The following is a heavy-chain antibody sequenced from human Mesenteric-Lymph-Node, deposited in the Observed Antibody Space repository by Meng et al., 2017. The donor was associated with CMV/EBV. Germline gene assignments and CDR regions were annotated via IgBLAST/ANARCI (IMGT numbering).Heavy chain of an antibody. D-gene: IGHD3-22*01. CDR1: GGTFNSHA. CDR2: VIPIIGIS. J-gene: IGHJ6*02. V-gene: IGHV1-69*10. CDR3: ARDLGGYYYEGYYYYGMDV. Sequence: SVKVSCKASGGTFNSHAVSWVRQAPGQGLEWMGGVIPIIGISNYAQKFQGRVTIPADKSTSTAYMELNSLTSEDTAVYYCARDLGGYYYEGYYYYGMDVWGQGTTVTVSS.